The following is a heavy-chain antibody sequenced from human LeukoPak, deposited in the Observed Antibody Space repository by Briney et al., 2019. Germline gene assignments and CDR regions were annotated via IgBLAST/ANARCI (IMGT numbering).Heavy chain of an antibody. CDR1: GGSISSYY. Sequence: KPSETLSLTCTVSGGSISSYYWSWIRQPPGKGLEWIGYIYYSGSTNYNPSLKSRVTISVDTSKNQFSLKLSSVTAADTAVYYCARVRDCSGGSCYSDYFDYWGQGTLVTVSS. J-gene: IGHJ4*02. V-gene: IGHV4-59*12. D-gene: IGHD2-15*01. CDR2: IYYSGST. CDR3: ARVRDCSGGSCYSDYFDY.